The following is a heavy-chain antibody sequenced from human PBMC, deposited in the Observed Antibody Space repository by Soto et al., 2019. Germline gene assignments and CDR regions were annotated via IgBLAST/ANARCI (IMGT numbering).Heavy chain of an antibody. D-gene: IGHD3-16*01. CDR1: GFSITAGYY. CDR3: VRGAGAPWVRSDY. CDR2: VSYSGTT. J-gene: IGHJ4*02. Sequence: SETLSLTCGVSGFSITAGYYWGWIRQPPGKGLEWIAAVSYSGTTYYNPTLDSRVTISVDTSENQFSLKFISVTAADTALYYFVRGAGAPWVRSDYWGQGTPVSVS. V-gene: IGHV4-38-2*01.